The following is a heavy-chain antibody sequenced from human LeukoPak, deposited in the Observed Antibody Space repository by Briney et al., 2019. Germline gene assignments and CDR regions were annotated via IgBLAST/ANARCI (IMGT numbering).Heavy chain of an antibody. CDR3: ARGLGDFWSGYSIYFDY. CDR2: IYYSGST. D-gene: IGHD3-3*01. V-gene: IGHV4-59*11. J-gene: IGHJ4*02. CDR1: GGSISSHY. Sequence: SETLSLTCTVSGGSISSHYWSWIRQPPGKGLEWIGYIYYSGSTNYNPSLKSRVTISVDTSKNQFSLKLSSVTAADTAVYYCARGLGDFWSGYSIYFDYWGQGTLVTVSS.